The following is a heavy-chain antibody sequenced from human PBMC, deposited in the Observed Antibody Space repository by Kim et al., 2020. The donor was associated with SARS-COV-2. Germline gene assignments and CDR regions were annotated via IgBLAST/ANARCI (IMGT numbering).Heavy chain of an antibody. CDR3: ARESAYDFWSGRSPFDI. V-gene: IGHV1-46*01. Sequence: ASVKVSCKASGYTFTSYYMNWVRQAPGQGLEWMGIINPSGGSTSYAQKFQGRVTMTRDTSTSTVYMELSSLRSEDTAVYYCARESAYDFWSGRSPFDIWGQGTMVTVSS. CDR2: INPSGGST. CDR1: GYTFTSYY. J-gene: IGHJ3*02. D-gene: IGHD3-3*01.